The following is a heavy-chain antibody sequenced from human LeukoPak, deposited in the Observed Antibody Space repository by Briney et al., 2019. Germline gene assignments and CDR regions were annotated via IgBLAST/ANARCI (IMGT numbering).Heavy chain of an antibody. CDR2: ITGGGGST. CDR3: AKGQWDIVVVPAAIGAFDI. V-gene: IGHV3-23*01. CDR1: GFTFSSYA. Sequence: GGSLRLSCAASGFTFSSYAMSWVRQAPGKGLEWVSGITGGGGSTYYADSVKGRFTISRDNYKNTLYLQMNSLRAEDTAVYYCAKGQWDIVVVPAAIGAFDIWGQGTMVTVSS. J-gene: IGHJ3*02. D-gene: IGHD2-2*02.